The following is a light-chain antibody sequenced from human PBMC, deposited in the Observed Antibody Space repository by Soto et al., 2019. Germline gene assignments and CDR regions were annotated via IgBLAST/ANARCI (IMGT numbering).Light chain of an antibody. V-gene: IGKV3-20*01. Sequence: IGLTQSACTLSLSPGERVTLSCRASQSVSSNYLAWYQQKPGQAPRLLIYGASSRATGIPDRFSGSGSGTDFTLTISRLEPEDFAVYYCQQYGSSRWTFGQGTKVDIK. CDR2: GAS. CDR3: QQYGSSRWT. CDR1: QSVSSNY. J-gene: IGKJ1*01.